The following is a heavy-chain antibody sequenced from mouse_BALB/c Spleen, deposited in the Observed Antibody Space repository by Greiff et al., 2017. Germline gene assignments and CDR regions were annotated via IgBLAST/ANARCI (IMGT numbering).Heavy chain of an antibody. CDR1: GYTFTSYY. Sequence: QVHVKQSGAELVKPGASVKLSCKASGYTFTSYYMYWVKQRPGQGLEWIGEVNPSNGGTNFNEKFKSKATLTVDKSSSTAYMRLSSLTSEDSAVYYCTRGYYYGSFDYWGQGTTLTVSS. CDR3: TRGYYYGSFDY. D-gene: IGHD1-1*01. CDR2: VNPSNGGT. V-gene: IGHV1S81*02. J-gene: IGHJ2*01.